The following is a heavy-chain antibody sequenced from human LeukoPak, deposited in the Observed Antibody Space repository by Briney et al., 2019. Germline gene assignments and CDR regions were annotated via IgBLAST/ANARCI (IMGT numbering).Heavy chain of an antibody. CDR3: ARDPPGDAFDI. J-gene: IGHJ3*02. CDR1: GFTFSSYA. Sequence: GGSLRLSCAASGFTFSSYAMSWVRQAPGKGLEWVANIKQDGSEKYYVDSVKGRFTISRDNAKNSLYLQMNSLRAEDTAVYYCARDPPGDAFDIWGQGTMVTVSS. V-gene: IGHV3-7*01. CDR2: IKQDGSEK.